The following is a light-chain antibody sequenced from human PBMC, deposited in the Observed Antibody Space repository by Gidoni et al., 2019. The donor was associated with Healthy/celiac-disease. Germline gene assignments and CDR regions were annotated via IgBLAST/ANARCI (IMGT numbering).Light chain of an antibody. CDR2: GAS. CDR1: QSVSSSY. Sequence: EIVLTQSPGTLSLSPGERATLSCRASQSVSSSYLAWYQQKPGQAPRLLIYGASSRATGIPDRFSGSGSGTDFTLTISRLEPEDFAVYYCQQYGSSPRTFGQGTNWKSN. J-gene: IGKJ1*01. V-gene: IGKV3-20*01. CDR3: QQYGSSPRT.